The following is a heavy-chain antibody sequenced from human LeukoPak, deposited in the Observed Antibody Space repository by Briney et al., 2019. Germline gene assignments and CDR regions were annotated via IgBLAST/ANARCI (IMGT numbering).Heavy chain of an antibody. CDR2: ISVYNANT. V-gene: IGHV1-18*01. CDR1: GYRFINYG. CDR3: ARDRWQTPSYFDY. J-gene: IGHJ4*02. D-gene: IGHD6-13*01. Sequence: ASVKVSCKASGYRFINYGISWVRQAPGQGLEWMGWISVYNANTNYAQKLQGRVTMTTDTSTSTAYMELRSLRSVDTAVYYCARDRWQTPSYFDYWGQGTLVTVSS.